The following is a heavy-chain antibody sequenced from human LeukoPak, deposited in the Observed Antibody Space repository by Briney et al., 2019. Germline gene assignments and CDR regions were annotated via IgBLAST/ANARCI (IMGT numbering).Heavy chain of an antibody. J-gene: IGHJ4*02. Sequence: SETLSLTCTVSGGSISSYYWSWIRQPPGKGLEWIGYIYYSGSTNYNPSLKSRVTISVDTSKNQFSLKLSSVTAADTAVYYCARCRSSGSYIFDYWGQGTLVTVSS. CDR2: IYYSGST. D-gene: IGHD1-26*01. CDR1: GGSISSYY. CDR3: ARCRSSGSYIFDY. V-gene: IGHV4-59*01.